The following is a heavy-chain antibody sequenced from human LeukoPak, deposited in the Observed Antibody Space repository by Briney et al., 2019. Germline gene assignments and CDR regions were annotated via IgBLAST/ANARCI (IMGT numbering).Heavy chain of an antibody. J-gene: IGHJ4*02. CDR1: GFTFDDYS. CDR2: INWNSGTI. V-gene: IGHV3-9*01. CDR3: TKMRRGGDGLDI. Sequence: GGSLRLSCAASGFTFDDYSMQWVRQAPGKGLEWVSGINWNSGTIGYADSVKGRFTISRDNAKYSLYLQMNSLRAEDTALYYCTKMRRGGDGLDIWGQGTPVTVSA. D-gene: IGHD2-21*02.